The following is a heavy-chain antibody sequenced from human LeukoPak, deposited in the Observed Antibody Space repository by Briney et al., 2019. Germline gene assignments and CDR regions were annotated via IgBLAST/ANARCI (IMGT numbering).Heavy chain of an antibody. J-gene: IGHJ5*02. CDR2: IYHSGST. CDR3: AREVVGATRRRFDP. Sequence: PSGTLSLTCAVSGGSISSSNWWSWVRQPPGKGLEWIGEIYHSGSTNYNPSLKSRVTISVDTSKNQFSLKLSSVTAADTAVYYCAREVVGATRRRFDPWGQGTLVTVSS. V-gene: IGHV4-4*02. CDR1: GGSISSSNW. D-gene: IGHD1-26*01.